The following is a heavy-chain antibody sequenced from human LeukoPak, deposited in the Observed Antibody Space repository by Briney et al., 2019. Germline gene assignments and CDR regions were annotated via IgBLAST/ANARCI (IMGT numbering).Heavy chain of an antibody. V-gene: IGHV4-59*08. CDR2: IYYSGST. CDR1: GGSISSYY. J-gene: IGHJ4*02. CDR3: ARTSTLAYCGGDCYEHLDY. Sequence: SETLSLTCTVSGGSISSYYWSWIRQPPGKGLEWIGYIYYSGSTNYNPSLKSRVTISVDTSKNQFSLKLSSVTAADTAVYYCARTSTLAYCGGDCYEHLDYWGQGTLVTVSS. D-gene: IGHD2-21*02.